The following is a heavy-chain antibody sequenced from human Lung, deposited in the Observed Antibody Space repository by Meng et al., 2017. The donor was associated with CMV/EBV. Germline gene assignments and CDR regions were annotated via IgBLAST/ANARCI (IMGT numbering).Heavy chain of an antibody. CDR1: GFSVTTND. Sequence: LSLTXAASGFSVTTNDINWVRQAPGKGLEWVSITFRAGNTYYTDSVKGRFTVSRDNSKNTLYLQMDSLRVEDTAVYYCASFTRQLQVVGAIYWYADLWGRGTLVPFSS. CDR2: TFRAGNT. J-gene: IGHJ2*01. D-gene: IGHD2-15*01. V-gene: IGHV3-66*02. CDR3: ASFTRQLQVVGAIYWYADL.